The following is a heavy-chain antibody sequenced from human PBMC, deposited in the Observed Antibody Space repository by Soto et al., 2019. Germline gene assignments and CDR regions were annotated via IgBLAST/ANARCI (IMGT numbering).Heavy chain of an antibody. CDR1: GGSFTSNNW. CDR2: IYRTGRT. Sequence: SETLSHTSAVSGGSFTSNNWWTLVRQPPGQGLEWIGEIYRTGRTNYNPSLKSRVTISLDKSENQFSLKVTSLTAADTAVYYCASRDPGTSVDYWGQGTLVTVSS. J-gene: IGHJ4*02. D-gene: IGHD1-7*01. CDR3: ASRDPGTSVDY. V-gene: IGHV4-4*02.